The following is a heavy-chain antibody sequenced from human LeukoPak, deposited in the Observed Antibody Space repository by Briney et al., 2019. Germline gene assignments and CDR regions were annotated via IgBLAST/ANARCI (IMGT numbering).Heavy chain of an antibody. D-gene: IGHD3/OR15-3a*01. CDR2: IYYSGST. CDR1: GGSISSGGYY. CDR3: ARGGRVKPFDY. J-gene: IGHJ4*02. V-gene: IGHV4-31*03. Sequence: SETLSLTCTVSGGSISSGGYYWSWIRQHPGKGLEWIGYIYYSGSTYYNPSLKSRVTLSVDTSKNQFSLKLSSVTAADTAVYYCARGGRVKPFDYWGQGTLVTVSS.